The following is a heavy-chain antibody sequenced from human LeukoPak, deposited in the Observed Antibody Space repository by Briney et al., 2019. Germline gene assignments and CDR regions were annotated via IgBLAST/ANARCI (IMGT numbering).Heavy chain of an antibody. J-gene: IGHJ5*02. V-gene: IGHV4-34*01. CDR1: GGSFSGYY. D-gene: IGHD1-26*01. CDR2: INHSGST. Sequence: PSETLSLTCAVYGGSFSGYYWSWIRQPPGKGLEWIGEINHSGSTNYNPSLKSRVTISVDTSKNQFSLKLSSVTAADTAVYYCARGVPYSGSYYSWFDPWGQRTLVTVSS. CDR3: ARGVPYSGSYYSWFDP.